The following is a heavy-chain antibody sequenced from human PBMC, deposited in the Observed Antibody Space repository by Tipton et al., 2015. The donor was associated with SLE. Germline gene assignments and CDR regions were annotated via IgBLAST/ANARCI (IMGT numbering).Heavy chain of an antibody. V-gene: IGHV3-53*01. D-gene: IGHD3-3*01. Sequence: SLRLSCAASGFTVSSNYMSWVRQAPGKGLEWVSVIYSGGSTYYADSVKGRFTISRDNSKNTLYLQMNSLRAEDTAVYYCARWRVEDYSDYWGQGTLVTVSS. CDR3: ARWRVEDYSDY. J-gene: IGHJ4*02. CDR2: IYSGGST. CDR1: GFTVSSNY.